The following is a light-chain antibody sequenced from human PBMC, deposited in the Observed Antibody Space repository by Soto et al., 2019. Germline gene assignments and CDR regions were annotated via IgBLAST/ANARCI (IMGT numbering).Light chain of an antibody. CDR2: EVS. V-gene: IGLV2-14*01. Sequence: QSALTQPASVSGSPGQSITISCTGTSSDVGGYNYVSWYQQHPGKAPKLMIYEVSNRPSGVSNRFSGSKSGNTASLTISGLQHEDEADYYCSSFTTSSTVVFGGGTKLTVL. J-gene: IGLJ2*01. CDR3: SSFTTSSTVV. CDR1: SSDVGGYNY.